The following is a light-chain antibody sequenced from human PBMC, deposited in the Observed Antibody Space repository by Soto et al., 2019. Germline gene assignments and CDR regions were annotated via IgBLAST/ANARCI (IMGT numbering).Light chain of an antibody. Sequence: QPVLTQSPSASASLGASVKLTCTLSSGHSSYAIAWHQQQPEKGPRYLMKLNSDGSHSQGDGIPDRFSGSSSGAERYLIISGLQSGDEADYYWQTWGTGIHVFGTGTKLTVL. CDR2: LNSDGSH. V-gene: IGLV4-69*01. CDR3: QTWGTGIHV. CDR1: SGHSSYA. J-gene: IGLJ1*01.